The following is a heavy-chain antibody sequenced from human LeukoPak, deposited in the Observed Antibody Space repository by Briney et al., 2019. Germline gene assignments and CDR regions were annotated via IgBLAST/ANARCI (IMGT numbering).Heavy chain of an antibody. V-gene: IGHV3-23*01. D-gene: IGHD1-26*01. CDR1: GFTFSSYV. CDR2: ISVSGGST. Sequence: GGSLRLSCAASGFTFSSYVVSWVSQAPGKGLEWVSGISVSGGSTYYADSVKGRFTISRDNSKKTLYLQMNTLRAEDTAVYYCAKGYSGFYFASFDFWGQGTLVTVSS. CDR3: AKGYSGFYFASFDF. J-gene: IGHJ4*02.